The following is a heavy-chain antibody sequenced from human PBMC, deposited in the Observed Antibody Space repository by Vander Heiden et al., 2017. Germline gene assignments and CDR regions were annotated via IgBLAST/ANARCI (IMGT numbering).Heavy chain of an antibody. V-gene: IGHV1-69*01. J-gene: IGHJ4*02. D-gene: IGHD1-26*01. CDR1: GGTFSSYA. CDR2: IIPIFGTA. Sequence: QVQLVQSGAEVKKPGSSVKVSCKASGGTFSSYAISWVRQAPGQGLEWMGGIIPIFGTANDAQKFQGRVTITADEATSTAYMEMSRMRSEDTAVYYGARGTPGSYFDYWGQGTMVTVYS. CDR3: ARGTPGSYFDY.